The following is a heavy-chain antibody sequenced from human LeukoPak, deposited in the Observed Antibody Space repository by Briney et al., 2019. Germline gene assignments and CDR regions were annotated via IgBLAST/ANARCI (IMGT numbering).Heavy chain of an antibody. CDR3: ARAQTLDYDFWSGYHRQYFDY. Sequence: GGSLRLSCAASGFTVSSNYMSWVRQAPGKGLEWVSVIYSGGSTYYADSVKGRFTISRDNSKNTLYLQMNSLRAEDTAVYYCARAQTLDYDFWSGYHRQYFDYWGQGTLVTVSS. CDR2: IYSGGST. CDR1: GFTVSSNY. D-gene: IGHD3-3*01. V-gene: IGHV3-66*01. J-gene: IGHJ4*02.